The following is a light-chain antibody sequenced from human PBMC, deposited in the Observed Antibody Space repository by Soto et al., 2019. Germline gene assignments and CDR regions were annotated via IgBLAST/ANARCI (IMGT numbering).Light chain of an antibody. CDR2: AAS. V-gene: IGKV1-8*01. J-gene: IGKJ2*01. Sequence: IRMTQSPSSFSASTGDRVTITCRASQGISSYLAWYQQKPGKAPKLLIYAASTLQSGVPSRFSGSGSGTDFTLTISCLQSEDFATYYCQQYYSYPDMYTFGQGTKLEIK. CDR3: QQYYSYPDMYT. CDR1: QGISSY.